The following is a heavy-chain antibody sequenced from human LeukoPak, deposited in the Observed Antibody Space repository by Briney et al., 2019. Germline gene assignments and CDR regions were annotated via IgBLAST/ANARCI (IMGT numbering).Heavy chain of an antibody. V-gene: IGHV3-23*01. CDR1: GFTFSSYA. J-gene: IGHJ4*02. Sequence: GGSLRLSCAASGFTFSSYAMSWVRQAPGKGLEWVSAISGSGGSTYYADSVKGRFTIPRDNSKNTLYLQMNSLRAEDTAVYYCARRAGAYSHPYDYWGQGTLVTVSS. CDR3: ARRAGAYSHPYDY. CDR2: ISGSGGST. D-gene: IGHD4/OR15-4a*01.